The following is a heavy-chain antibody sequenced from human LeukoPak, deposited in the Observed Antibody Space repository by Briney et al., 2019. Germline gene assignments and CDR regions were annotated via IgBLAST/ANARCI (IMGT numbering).Heavy chain of an antibody. CDR1: GFTFSDYY. Sequence: GGSLRLSCAASGFTFSDYYMSWIRQAPGKGLEGVSFISSRSSTIYYADSVRGCFTTSRDNARNSVYLQMSNLRPEDTAVYYCARDYGSSWTSKVYFDFWGQGTPVTVSS. J-gene: IGHJ4*02. V-gene: IGHV3-11*01. CDR3: ARDYGSSWTSKVYFDF. D-gene: IGHD2-2*01. CDR2: ISSRSSTI.